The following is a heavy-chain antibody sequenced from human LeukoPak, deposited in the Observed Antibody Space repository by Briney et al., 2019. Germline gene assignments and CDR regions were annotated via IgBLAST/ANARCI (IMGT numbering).Heavy chain of an antibody. CDR2: IYHSGST. CDR1: GYSISSGYY. CDR3: ARHRCSSTSCYRPIGAFDI. J-gene: IGHJ3*02. D-gene: IGHD2-2*01. V-gene: IGHV4-38-2*01. Sequence: PSETLSLTCAVSGYSISSGYYWGWIRQPPGQGLEWIGSIYHSGSTYYNPSLKSRVTLSVDTSKTQLSLKLSSVTAAYTAVYYCARHRCSSTSCYRPIGAFDIWGQGTMVTVSS.